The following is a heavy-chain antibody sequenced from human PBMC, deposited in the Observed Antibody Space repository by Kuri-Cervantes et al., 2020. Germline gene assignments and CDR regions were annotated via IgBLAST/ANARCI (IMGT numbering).Heavy chain of an antibody. CDR3: ATAVAGTSYWFDP. CDR2: INAGNGNT. CDR1: GYTFTTYA. J-gene: IGHJ5*02. D-gene: IGHD6-19*01. Sequence: ASVKVSCKASGYTFTTYARHWVRQAPGQRLEWMVWINAGNGNTKYSQKFQGRVTITRDTSASTAYMELSRLTSDDTAVYYCATAVAGTSYWFDPWGQGTLVTVSS. V-gene: IGHV1-3*01.